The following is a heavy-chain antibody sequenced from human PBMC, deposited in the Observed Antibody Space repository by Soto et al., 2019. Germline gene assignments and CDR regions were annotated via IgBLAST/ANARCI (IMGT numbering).Heavy chain of an antibody. Sequence: SETLSLTCAVSGGSISSGGYSWSWIRQPPGKGLEWIGYIYHSGSTYYNPSLKSRVTISVDRSKNQFSLKLSSVTAADTAVYYCTSGPIAAAGFDYWVQGTLVTVSS. V-gene: IGHV4-30-2*01. CDR3: TSGPIAAAGFDY. CDR2: IYHSGST. J-gene: IGHJ4*02. D-gene: IGHD6-13*01. CDR1: GGSISSGGYS.